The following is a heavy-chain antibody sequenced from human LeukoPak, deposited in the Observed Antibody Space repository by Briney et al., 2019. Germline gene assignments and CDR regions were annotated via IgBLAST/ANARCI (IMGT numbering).Heavy chain of an antibody. CDR3: ARVTVGDYYGSGSLDV. V-gene: IGHV4-59*08. CDR2: VYYSGST. J-gene: IGHJ6*04. D-gene: IGHD3-10*01. CDR1: GGSISTYY. Sequence: SETLSLTCTVSGGSISTYYWSWIRQPPGKGLHWIGYVYYSGSTNYNPSLKSRVTISADTSKNQFSLRLSSVTAADTAVYFCARVTVGDYYGSGSLDVWGKGTTVTISS.